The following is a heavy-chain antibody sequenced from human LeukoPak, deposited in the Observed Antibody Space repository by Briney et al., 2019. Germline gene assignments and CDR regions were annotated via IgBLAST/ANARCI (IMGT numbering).Heavy chain of an antibody. Sequence: SETLSLTCTVSGGSISSGDYYWSWIRQPPGKGLEWIGYIYYSGSTYYNPSLKSRVTISVDTSKNQFSLKLSSVTAADTAVYYCARQSCSSTSCYTRFDYWGQGTLVTVSS. V-gene: IGHV4-30-4*08. J-gene: IGHJ4*02. D-gene: IGHD2-2*02. CDR1: GGSISSGDYY. CDR3: ARQSCSSTSCYTRFDY. CDR2: IYYSGST.